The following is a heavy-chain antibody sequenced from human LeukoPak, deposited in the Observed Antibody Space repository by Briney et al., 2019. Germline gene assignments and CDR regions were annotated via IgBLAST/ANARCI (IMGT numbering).Heavy chain of an antibody. Sequence: GGSLRLSCAASGFTFSSYSMNWVRQAPGKGLEWVSSISSSSYIYYADSVKGRFTISRDNAKNSLYLQMNSLRAEDTAVYYCAREGTRDFDWQNHAFDIWGQGTVVTVSS. D-gene: IGHD3-9*01. CDR3: AREGTRDFDWQNHAFDI. CDR2: ISSSSYI. CDR1: GFTFSSYS. V-gene: IGHV3-21*01. J-gene: IGHJ3*02.